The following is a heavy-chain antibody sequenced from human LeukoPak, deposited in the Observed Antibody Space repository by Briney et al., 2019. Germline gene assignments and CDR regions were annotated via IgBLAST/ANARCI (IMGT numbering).Heavy chain of an antibody. CDR3: ARIGPILGAAWVDY. J-gene: IGHJ4*02. D-gene: IGHD3-3*02. V-gene: IGHV4-28*01. CDR2: IFYAGST. Sequence: SDTLSLTCAVSGYSISSNHWWGWIRQPPGKGLEWIGYIFYAGSTYYNPSLKSRVTMSVDTSKDQFSLRLSSVTAVDTAVYYCARIGPILGAAWVDYWGQGTLVSVSS. CDR1: GYSISSNHW.